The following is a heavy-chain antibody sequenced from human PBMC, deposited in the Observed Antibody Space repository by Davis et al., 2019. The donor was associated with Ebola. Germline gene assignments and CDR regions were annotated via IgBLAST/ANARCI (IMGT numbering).Heavy chain of an antibody. Sequence: SGPTLVKPTQTLTLTCTFSGFSLNTGGMCVSWIRQPPGKALEWLALIDWDDDEFYSTSLKTRLTISKDTSKNQVVLTMTNMDPVDTATYYCARFIAVAGHSYYYGLDVWGQGTTVTVSS. V-gene: IGHV2-70*01. CDR1: GFSLNTGGMC. D-gene: IGHD6-19*01. CDR2: IDWDDDE. J-gene: IGHJ6*02. CDR3: ARFIAVAGHSYYYGLDV.